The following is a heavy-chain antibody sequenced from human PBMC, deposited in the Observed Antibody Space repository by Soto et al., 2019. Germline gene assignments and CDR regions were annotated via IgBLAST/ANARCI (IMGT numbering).Heavy chain of an antibody. Sequence: EVQLVESEGGSVQPGGSLRLSCAASGFTFSTFSMNWVRQAPGRGLEWISHISGGGRPISYADSVKGRFTISRDNAKNSLYLQMDSLTDEDTAVYYCARDLGWAFDSWGQGTLVTVSS. CDR3: ARDLGWAFDS. J-gene: IGHJ4*02. V-gene: IGHV3-48*02. CDR1: GFTFSTFS. D-gene: IGHD6-19*01. CDR2: ISGGGRPI.